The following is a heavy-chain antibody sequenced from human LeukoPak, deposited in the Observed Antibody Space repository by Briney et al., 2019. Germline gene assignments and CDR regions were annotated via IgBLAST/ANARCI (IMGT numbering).Heavy chain of an antibody. CDR2: ISAYNGNT. V-gene: IGHV1-18*01. D-gene: IGHD2-15*01. Sequence: GASVKVSCKASGYTFTRYGISWVRQSPGQGLEWMGWISAYNGNTNYAQKLQGRVTMTTDTSTSTAYMELRSLRSDDTAVYYCARPGYCSGGSCYSVYYYYGMGVWGQGTTVTVSS. CDR1: GYTFTRYG. CDR3: ARPGYCSGGSCYSVYYYYGMGV. J-gene: IGHJ6*02.